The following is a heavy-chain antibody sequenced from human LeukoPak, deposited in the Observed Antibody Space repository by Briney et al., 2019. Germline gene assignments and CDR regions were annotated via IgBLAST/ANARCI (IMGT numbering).Heavy chain of an antibody. CDR2: IYYSGST. J-gene: IGHJ4*02. CDR3: ARKGLTAGLDY. V-gene: IGHV4-59*01. CDR1: GGSISTYY. Sequence: SETLSLTCTVSGGSISTYYWSWIRQPPGKGLEWIGYIYYSGSTNYNPSLKSRVTISVETSKSQFSLKLSSVTAADTAVYYCARKGLTAGLDYWGQGTLVTVSS. D-gene: IGHD5-18*01.